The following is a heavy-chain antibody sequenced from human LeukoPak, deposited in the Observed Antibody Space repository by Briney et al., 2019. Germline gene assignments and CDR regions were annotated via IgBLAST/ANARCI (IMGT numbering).Heavy chain of an antibody. CDR3: AREGIGGNSFDY. Sequence: ASVKVSCKPSGYTFTGYFFHWVRQAPGQGLEWMGWINPNSGGTNYAQKFQGRVTMTRDTSISTAYVELSRLTSDDTAVYYCAREGIGGNSFDYWGQGTLVTVSS. V-gene: IGHV1-2*02. CDR1: GYTFTGYF. CDR2: INPNSGGT. D-gene: IGHD2/OR15-2a*01. J-gene: IGHJ4*02.